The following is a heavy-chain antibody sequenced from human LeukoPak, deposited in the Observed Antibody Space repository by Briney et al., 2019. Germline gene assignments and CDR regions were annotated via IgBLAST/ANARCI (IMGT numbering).Heavy chain of an antibody. Sequence: PGGSLRLSCAASGFTFSDYYMSWVRQAPGKGLEWVSYISSSGSTIYYADSVKGRFTISRDNAKNSLYVQMNSLRVEDTAVYYCARRKANGAFDYWGQGTLVTVSS. CDR1: GFTFSDYY. J-gene: IGHJ4*02. D-gene: IGHD1-1*01. CDR2: ISSSGSTI. CDR3: ARRKANGAFDY. V-gene: IGHV3-11*04.